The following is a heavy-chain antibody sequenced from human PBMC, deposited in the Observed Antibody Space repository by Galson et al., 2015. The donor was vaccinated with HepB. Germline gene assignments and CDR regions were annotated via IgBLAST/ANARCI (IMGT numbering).Heavy chain of an antibody. V-gene: IGHV3-49*03. CDR1: GFTFGDYA. D-gene: IGHD2-15*01. CDR3: TRVFCSGGSCYLDY. J-gene: IGHJ4*02. CDR2: IRSKAYGGTT. Sequence: SLRLSCAASGFTFGDYAMSWFRQAPGKGLEWVGFIRSKAYGGTTEYAASVKGRFTISRDDSKSIAYLQMNSLKTEDTAVYYCTRVFCSGGSCYLDYWGQGTLVTVSS.